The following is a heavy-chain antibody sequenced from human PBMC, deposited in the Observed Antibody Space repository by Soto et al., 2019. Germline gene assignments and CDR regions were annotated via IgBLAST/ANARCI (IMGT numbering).Heavy chain of an antibody. CDR1: GSIFSSYG. CDR3: ARDPNIVLVPAALRSYYYYYGMDV. CDR2: TSYDGRNT. Sequence: GGSLRLSCAASGSIFSSYGMHWVRQAPGKGLEWVAVTSYDGRNTNYADSVRGRFTISRDNSKNTLYLQMNSLRAEDTAVYYCARDPNIVLVPAALRSYYYYYGMDVWGQGTTVTVSS. V-gene: IGHV3-30*03. J-gene: IGHJ6*02. D-gene: IGHD2-2*01.